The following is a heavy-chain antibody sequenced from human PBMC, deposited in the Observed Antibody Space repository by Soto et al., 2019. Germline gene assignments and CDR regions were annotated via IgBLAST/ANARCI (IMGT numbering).Heavy chain of an antibody. CDR3: ARVGSNYYDFWSGYYDVRYYFDY. J-gene: IGHJ4*02. V-gene: IGHV3-7*03. CDR1: GFTFSSYW. D-gene: IGHD3-3*01. Sequence: GGSLRLSCAASGFTFSSYWMSWVRQAPGKGLEWVANIKQDGSEKYYVDSVKGRFTISRDNAKNSLYLQMNSLRAEDTAVYYCARVGSNYYDFWSGYYDVRYYFDYWGQGTLVTVSS. CDR2: IKQDGSEK.